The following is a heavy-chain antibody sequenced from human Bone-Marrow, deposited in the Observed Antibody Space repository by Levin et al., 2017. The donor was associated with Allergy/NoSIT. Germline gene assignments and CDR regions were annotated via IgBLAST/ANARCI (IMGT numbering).Heavy chain of an antibody. CDR3: AKSRYPGVAAAADY. CDR1: GFIFSRYA. V-gene: IGHV3-23*01. CDR2: ITDSGDDT. Sequence: PGGSLRLSCAASGFIFSRYAMCWVRQAPGKGLEWVSGITDSGDDTYFAASVKGRFTISRDNSKNELYLEINSLTTDDTALYYCAKSRYPGVAAAADYWGQGTLVTVSS. D-gene: IGHD6-13*01. J-gene: IGHJ4*02.